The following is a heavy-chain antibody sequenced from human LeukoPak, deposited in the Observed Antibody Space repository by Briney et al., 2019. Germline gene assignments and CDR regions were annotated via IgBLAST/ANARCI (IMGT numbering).Heavy chain of an antibody. V-gene: IGHV4-38-2*01. CDR3: ARGLLGLSIDY. CDR1: GYSISSGYY. D-gene: IGHD2/OR15-2a*01. J-gene: IGHJ4*02. CDR2: AFHSGTT. Sequence: SETLSLTCAVSGYSISSGYYWGWIRQPPAKGLEWIGSAFHSGTTFYNPSLKSRVTISVDTSKNQFSLKLRSVTAADTAVYYCARGLLGLSIDYWGQGTLVTVSS.